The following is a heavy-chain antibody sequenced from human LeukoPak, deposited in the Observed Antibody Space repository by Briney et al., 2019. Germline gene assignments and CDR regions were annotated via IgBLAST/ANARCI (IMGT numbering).Heavy chain of an antibody. CDR2: FDPEDGET. CDR1: GYTLTELS. D-gene: IGHD2-21*01. J-gene: IGHJ6*02. Sequence: ASVKVSCKVSGYTLTELSMHWVRQAPGKGLEWTGGFDPEDGETIYAQKFQGRVTMTEDTSTDTAYMELSSLRSEDTAVYYCATYSVRSYYYGMDVWGQGTTVTVSS. CDR3: ATYSVRSYYYGMDV. V-gene: IGHV1-24*01.